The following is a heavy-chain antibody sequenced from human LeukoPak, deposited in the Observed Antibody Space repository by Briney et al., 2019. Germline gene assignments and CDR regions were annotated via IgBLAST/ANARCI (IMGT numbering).Heavy chain of an antibody. V-gene: IGHV3-30*04. CDR3: ARAPYSSGWYYFDY. Sequence: GGSLRLSCAASGFTFSSYAMHWVRQAPGKGLEWVALISYDGSTRDYVDSEKGRFTTSRDNSINTLYLQMDSLRPEDTAVYYCARAPYSSGWYYFDYWGQGALVTVSS. D-gene: IGHD6-19*01. CDR1: GFTFSSYA. CDR2: ISYDGSTR. J-gene: IGHJ4*02.